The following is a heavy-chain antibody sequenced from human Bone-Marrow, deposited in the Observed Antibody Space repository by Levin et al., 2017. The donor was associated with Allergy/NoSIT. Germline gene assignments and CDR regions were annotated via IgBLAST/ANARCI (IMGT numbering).Heavy chain of an antibody. J-gene: IGHJ4*02. D-gene: IGHD3-10*01. Sequence: SETLSLTCTVSGGSISSGDYYWSWIRQPPGKGLEWIGYIYYSGSTYYNPSLKSRVTISVDTSKNQFSLKLSSVTAADTAVYYCAREGITMVRGVISDYWGQGTPVTVSS. CDR3: AREGITMVRGVISDY. CDR1: GGSISSGDYY. CDR2: IYYSGST. V-gene: IGHV4-30-4*01.